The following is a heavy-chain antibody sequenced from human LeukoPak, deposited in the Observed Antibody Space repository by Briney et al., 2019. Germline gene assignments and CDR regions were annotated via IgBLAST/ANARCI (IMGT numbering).Heavy chain of an antibody. V-gene: IGHV4-61*02. CDR3: ARDASGYSYDATIDY. J-gene: IGHJ4*02. D-gene: IGHD5-18*01. Sequence: TSQTLSLTCTVSGGSIGSGSYYWSWIRQPAGKGLEWIGRIYTSGSTNYNPSLKSRVTISVDTSKNQFSLKLSSVTAADTAVYYCARDASGYSYDATIDYWGQGTLVTVSS. CDR1: GGSIGSGSYY. CDR2: IYTSGST.